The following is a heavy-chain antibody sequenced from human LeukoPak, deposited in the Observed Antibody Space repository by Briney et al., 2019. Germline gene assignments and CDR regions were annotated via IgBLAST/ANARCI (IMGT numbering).Heavy chain of an antibody. V-gene: IGHV3-53*01. Sequence: PGGSLRLSCAASGFTVSSNYMSWVRQAPGKGLEWVSVIYSGGDTYYADSVRGRFTVSRDNSKNTLYLQMNSLRVDDTAVYYCGKLKSSGYLIEYWGQGTLVTVSS. D-gene: IGHD3-22*01. CDR3: GKLKSSGYLIEY. J-gene: IGHJ4*02. CDR2: IYSGGDT. CDR1: GFTVSSNY.